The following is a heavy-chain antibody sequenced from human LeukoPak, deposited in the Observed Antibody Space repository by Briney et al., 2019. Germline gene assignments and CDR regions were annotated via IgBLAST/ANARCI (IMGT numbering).Heavy chain of an antibody. J-gene: IGHJ4*02. CDR1: GGSFSGYY. CDR3: ARGIFGSKYYFDY. CDR2: INHSGST. Sequence: SETLSLTCAVYGGSFSGYYWSWIRQPPGKGLEWIGEINHSGSTNYNPSLKSRVTISVDTSKNQFSLKLSSVTAADTAVYYCARGIFGSKYYFDYWGQGALVTVSS. D-gene: IGHD3-3*02. V-gene: IGHV4-34*01.